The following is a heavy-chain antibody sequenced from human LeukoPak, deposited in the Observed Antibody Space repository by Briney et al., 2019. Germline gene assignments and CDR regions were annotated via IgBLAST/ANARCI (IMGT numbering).Heavy chain of an antibody. CDR2: ISYDGSNK. D-gene: IGHD2-15*01. J-gene: IGHJ5*02. V-gene: IGHV3-30*18. Sequence: PGGSLRLSCAASGFTFSSYGMHWVRQAPGKGLEWVAVISYDGSNKYYADSVKGRFTISRDNSKNTLYLQMNSLRAEDTAVYYCAKPSGQTTPLLRWFDPWGQGTLVTVSS. CDR3: AKPSGQTTPLLRWFDP. CDR1: GFTFSSYG.